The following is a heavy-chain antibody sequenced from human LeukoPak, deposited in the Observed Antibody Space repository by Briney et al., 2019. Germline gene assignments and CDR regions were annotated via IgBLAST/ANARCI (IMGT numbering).Heavy chain of an antibody. Sequence: SETLSRTCTGSGGSISSGSYYWSWIRQPAGKGLEWIGRIFTSGSTNYNPSLKSRVSVSVDTSKNQFSLKLSSVTAADTAVYSCAKGDCSSPTCYPAGAWSASWGQGTLVTVSS. V-gene: IGHV4-61*02. CDR1: GGSISSGSYY. CDR3: AKGDCSSPTCYPAGAWSAS. CDR2: IFTSGST. D-gene: IGHD2-2*01. J-gene: IGHJ5*01.